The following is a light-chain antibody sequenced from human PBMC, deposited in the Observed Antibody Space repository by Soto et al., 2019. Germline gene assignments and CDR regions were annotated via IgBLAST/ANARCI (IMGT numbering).Light chain of an antibody. Sequence: EIVMTQSPVTLSVSPGERATLSCRASQSVRSDLAWYQQKPGQAPRLLIYSASTRAAGVPARFSGSGSGTEFTLTISSLQSEDFAVYYCQQYNNWLLYTFGQGTKLEIK. CDR3: QQYNNWLLYT. V-gene: IGKV3-15*01. J-gene: IGKJ2*01. CDR1: QSVRSD. CDR2: SAS.